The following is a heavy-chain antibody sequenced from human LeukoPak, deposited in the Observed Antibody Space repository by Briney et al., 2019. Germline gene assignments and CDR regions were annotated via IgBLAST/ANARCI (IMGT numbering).Heavy chain of an antibody. D-gene: IGHD3-3*01. CDR2: IYYSGST. V-gene: IGHV4-31*03. CDR1: GVSISSGGYY. CDR3: ARGGPGDFWSGYYYYYGMDV. Sequence: PSETLSLTCTVSGVSISSGGYYWSWIRQHPGKGLEWIGYIYYSGSTYYNPSLKSRVTISVDTSKNQFSLKLSSVTAADTAVYYCARGGPGDFWSGYYYYYGMDVWGQGTTVTVSS. J-gene: IGHJ6*02.